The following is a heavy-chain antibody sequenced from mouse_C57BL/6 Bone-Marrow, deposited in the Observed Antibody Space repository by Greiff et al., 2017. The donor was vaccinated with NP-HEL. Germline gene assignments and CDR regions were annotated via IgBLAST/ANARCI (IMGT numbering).Heavy chain of an antibody. Sequence: EVKLQESGPGLVKPSQSLSLTCSVTGYSITSGYYWNWIRQFPGNKLEWMGYISYDGSNNYNTSLKNRISITRDTSKNQFFLKLNSVTTEDTATYYCARGGWLRPMDYWGQGTSVTVSS. CDR3: ARGGWLRPMDY. CDR1: GYSITSGYY. V-gene: IGHV3-6*01. D-gene: IGHD2-2*01. J-gene: IGHJ4*01. CDR2: ISYDGSN.